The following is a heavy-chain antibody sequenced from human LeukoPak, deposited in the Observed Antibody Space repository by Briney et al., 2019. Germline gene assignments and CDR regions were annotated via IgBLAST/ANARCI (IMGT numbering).Heavy chain of an antibody. D-gene: IGHD2-15*01. Sequence: GASVKVSCKASGYTFTSYGISWVRQAPGQGLEWMGWISAYNGNTNYAQKLQGRVTMTTDTSTSTAYMELRSLRPDDTAVYYCALRYCSGGSCYLAMDVWGQGTTVTVSS. CDR2: ISAYNGNT. CDR1: GYTFTSYG. J-gene: IGHJ6*02. CDR3: ALRYCSGGSCYLAMDV. V-gene: IGHV1-18*01.